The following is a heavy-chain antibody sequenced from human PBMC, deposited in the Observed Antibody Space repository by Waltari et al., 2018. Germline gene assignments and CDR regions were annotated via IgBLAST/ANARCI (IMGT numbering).Heavy chain of an antibody. CDR3: ARDRWGPAFDI. V-gene: IGHV4-61*02. J-gene: IGHJ3*02. D-gene: IGHD2-21*02. CDR2: IYTSGST. CDR1: GGSISSGSYY. Sequence: QVQLQESGPGLVKPSQTLSLTYTVSGGSISSGSYYWSWIRQPAGKGLEWIGRIYTSGSTNYNPSLKSRVTISVDTSKNQFSLKLSSVTAADTAVYYCARDRWGPAFDIWGQGTMVTVSS.